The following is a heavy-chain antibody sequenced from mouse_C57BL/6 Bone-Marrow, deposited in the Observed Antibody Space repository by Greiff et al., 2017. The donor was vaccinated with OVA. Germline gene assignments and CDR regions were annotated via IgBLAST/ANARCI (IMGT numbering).Heavy chain of an antibody. CDR1: GFNIKNTY. J-gene: IGHJ2*01. CDR2: IDPANGNT. Sequence: EVKLQESVAELVRPGASVKLSCTASGFNIKNTYMHWVTQRPEQGLEWIGMIDPANGNTKYAPKFQGKATITADTSSNTAYLQLSSLTSEDTAIYYCARSYYGSSPYYFDYWGQGTTLTVSS. CDR3: ARSYYGSSPYYFDY. V-gene: IGHV14-3*01. D-gene: IGHD1-1*01.